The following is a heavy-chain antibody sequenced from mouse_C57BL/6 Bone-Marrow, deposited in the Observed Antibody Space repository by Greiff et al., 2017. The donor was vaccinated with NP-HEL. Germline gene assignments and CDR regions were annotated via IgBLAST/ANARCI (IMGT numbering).Heavy chain of an antibody. CDR1: GFTFSDYG. J-gene: IGHJ1*03. V-gene: IGHV5-17*01. Sequence: EVQVVESGGGLVKPGGSLKLSCAASGFTFSDYGMHWVRQAPEKGLEWVAYISSGSSTIYYADPVKGRFTISRDNAKNNLFLQMTSLMSEDTAMYYCARCITRVVDWYFDDWGTGTTVTVSS. D-gene: IGHD1-1*01. CDR2: ISSGSSTI. CDR3: ARCITRVVDWYFDD.